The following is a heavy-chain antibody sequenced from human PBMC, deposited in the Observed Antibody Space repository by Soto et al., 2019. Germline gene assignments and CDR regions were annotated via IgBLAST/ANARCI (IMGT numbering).Heavy chain of an antibody. CDR1: GYTFTSYY. D-gene: IGHD3-22*01. J-gene: IGHJ5*02. V-gene: IGHV1-46*03. Sequence: GASVKVSCKASGYTFTSYYMHWVRQAPGQGLEWMGIINPSGGSTNYAQKFQGRVTMTRDTSTSTVYMELRSLRSEDTAVYYCARSHDYYDSSAFEFDPWGQGTLVTVSS. CDR3: ARSHDYYDSSAFEFDP. CDR2: INPSGGST.